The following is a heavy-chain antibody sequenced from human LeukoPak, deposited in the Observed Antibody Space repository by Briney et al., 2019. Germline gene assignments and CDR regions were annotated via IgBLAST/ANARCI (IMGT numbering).Heavy chain of an antibody. Sequence: SESLSLTCTVSGGSMSDYYWSWIRQPAGKGLEWIGRVYTTGSTNYISSLACRVTISIDTSKNQFSLKLRSVTAADTAVYFCARGGNWYQAHYHFYQYMDVWGKGTTVTVSS. D-gene: IGHD6-13*01. J-gene: IGHJ6*03. CDR1: GGSMSDYY. V-gene: IGHV4-4*07. CDR3: ARGGNWYQAHYHFYQYMDV. CDR2: VYTTGST.